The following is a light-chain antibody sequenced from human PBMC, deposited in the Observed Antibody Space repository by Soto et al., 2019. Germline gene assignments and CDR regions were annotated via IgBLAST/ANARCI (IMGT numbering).Light chain of an antibody. Sequence: DIQMTQSPSTLSKSVGDRDTITCRASQSISSWLAWYQQKPGKAPKLLIYKASSLESGGPSRFSGSGSGTEFTLTISSLQPDDFAPYYCQQYNSYSTTFGGGTKVEIK. CDR3: QQYNSYSTT. CDR2: KAS. CDR1: QSISSW. J-gene: IGKJ4*01. V-gene: IGKV1-5*03.